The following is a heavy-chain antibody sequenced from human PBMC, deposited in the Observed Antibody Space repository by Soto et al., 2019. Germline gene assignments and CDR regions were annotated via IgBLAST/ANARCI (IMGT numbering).Heavy chain of an antibody. V-gene: IGHV1-46*01. CDR2: INPSGGST. Sequence: GASVKVSCKASGYTFTSYYMHWVRQAPGQGLEWIGKINPSGGSTSYAQKFQGRVTITRDTSTITFYMELSSLRSEDTAVYYCARDGPPLRSFYYYGMDVWGQGTTVTVSS. CDR3: ARDGPPLRSFYYYGMDV. D-gene: IGHD4-17*01. J-gene: IGHJ6*02. CDR1: GYTFTSYY.